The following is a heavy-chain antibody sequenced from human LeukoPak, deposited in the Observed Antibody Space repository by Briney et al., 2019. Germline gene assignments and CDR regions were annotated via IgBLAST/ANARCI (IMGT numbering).Heavy chain of an antibody. Sequence: SETLSLTCAVYGGSFSDYYWSWIRQPPGKGLEWIGEINHSGSTNYNPSLKSRVTISVDTSKNQFSLKLSSVTAADTAIYYCARCGRMRIFGAAGRTGFDPWGQGTLVIVSS. CDR1: GGSFSDYY. J-gene: IGHJ5*02. D-gene: IGHD3-3*01. CDR2: INHSGST. CDR3: ARCGRMRIFGAAGRTGFDP. V-gene: IGHV4-34*01.